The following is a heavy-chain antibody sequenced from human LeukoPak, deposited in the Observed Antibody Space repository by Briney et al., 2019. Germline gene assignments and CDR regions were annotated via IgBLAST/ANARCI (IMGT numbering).Heavy chain of an antibody. J-gene: IGHJ5*02. V-gene: IGHV3-23*01. CDR2: ISGSGGST. D-gene: IGHD6-13*01. CDR1: GFTFSSYA. Sequence: PGGSLRLSCAASGFTFSSYAMSWVRQAPGEGLEWVSAISGSGGSTYYADSVKGRFTISRDNSKNTLYLQMNSLRAEDTAVYYCAKGLGSSSWYGDNWFDPWGQGTLVTVSS. CDR3: AKGLGSSSWYGDNWFDP.